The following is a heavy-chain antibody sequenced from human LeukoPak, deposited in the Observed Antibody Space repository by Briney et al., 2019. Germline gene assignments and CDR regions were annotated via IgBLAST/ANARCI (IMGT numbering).Heavy chain of an antibody. CDR1: GDSIRSNSYY. CDR2: ISYSGTT. J-gene: IGHJ2*01. D-gene: IGHD5-18*01. Sequence: SETLSLTCTVSGDSIRSNSYYWGWIRQPPGKGLEWIGSISYSGTTYSNPSLKSRVTISLDTSKNQFSLKLSSVTAADTAVYYCAREVRGYSYGYRPTELYWYIDVWGRGTLVTVSS. V-gene: IGHV4-39*02. CDR3: AREVRGYSYGYRPTELYWYIDV.